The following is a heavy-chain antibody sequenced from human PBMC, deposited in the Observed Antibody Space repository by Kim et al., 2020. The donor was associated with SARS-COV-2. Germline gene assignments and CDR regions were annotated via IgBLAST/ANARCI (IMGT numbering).Heavy chain of an antibody. CDR2: IYTSGST. CDR3: ARAYSSGWGNYYYYGMDV. V-gene: IGHV4-61*02. J-gene: IGHJ6*02. CDR1: GGSISSGSYY. D-gene: IGHD6-19*01. Sequence: SETLSLTCTVSGGSISSGSYYWSCIRQPAGKGLEWIGRIYTSGSTNYNPSLKSRVTISVDTSKNQFSLKLSSVTAADTAVYYCARAYSSGWGNYYYYGMDVWGQGTTVTVSS.